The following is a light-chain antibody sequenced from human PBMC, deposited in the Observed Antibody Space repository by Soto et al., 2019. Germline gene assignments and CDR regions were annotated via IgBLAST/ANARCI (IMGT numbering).Light chain of an antibody. V-gene: IGKV1-33*01. CDR1: QDISNS. CDR3: QQYDSLPPT. CDR2: DAS. J-gene: IGKJ2*01. Sequence: DIQMTQSPSSLSASVGDRVTFTCQASQDISNSLNWYQQKPGKAPKLLIYDASNLEVGVPIRFRGSGSGTEFTFTIRSLQPEVFATYYCQQYDSLPPTFGLGTRLEMK.